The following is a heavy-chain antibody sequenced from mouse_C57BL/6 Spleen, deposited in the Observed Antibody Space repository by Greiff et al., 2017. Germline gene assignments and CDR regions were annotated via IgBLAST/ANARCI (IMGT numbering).Heavy chain of an antibody. Sequence: VQLQQSGAELVRPGTSVKLSCKASGYTFTSYWMHWVKQRPGQGLEWIGVIDPSDSYTNYNQKFKGKATLTVDTSSSTAYMQLSSLTSEDSAVYYCARRNYYGSRGYYAMDYWGQGTSVTVSS. CDR3: ARRNYYGSRGYYAMDY. CDR2: IDPSDSYT. J-gene: IGHJ4*01. D-gene: IGHD1-1*01. V-gene: IGHV1-59*01. CDR1: GYTFTSYW.